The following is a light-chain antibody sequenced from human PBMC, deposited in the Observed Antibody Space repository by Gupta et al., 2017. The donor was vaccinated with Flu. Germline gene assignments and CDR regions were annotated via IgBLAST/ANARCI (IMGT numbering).Light chain of an antibody. V-gene: IGLV3-21*02. Sequence: SYVLTQPPSVSMAPGQTARITCGGDNLGSKSVHWYQQRPGQAPVLVVYDDVDRPSGIPARFSGSNSGSTATLNISGVEAGDEADYYCQVWDINTNHWVFGGGTKLTVL. CDR3: QVWDINTNHWV. CDR2: DDV. CDR1: NLGSKS. J-gene: IGLJ3*02.